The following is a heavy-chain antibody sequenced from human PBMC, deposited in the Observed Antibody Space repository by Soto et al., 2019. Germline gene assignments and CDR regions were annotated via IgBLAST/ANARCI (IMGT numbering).Heavy chain of an antibody. J-gene: IGHJ4*02. CDR1: GYTFSNYA. Sequence: AASVKVSCKASGYTFSNYAMHWVRQAPGQRLEWVGWIDTGNGDTKYSQKFQGRVTITRDTSASTAYMELSSLRYEDTAVYYCASSFTVPAAIGDWGKGPLVTVPS. CDR2: IDTGNGDT. CDR3: ASSFTVPAAIGD. V-gene: IGHV1-3*04. D-gene: IGHD2-2*02.